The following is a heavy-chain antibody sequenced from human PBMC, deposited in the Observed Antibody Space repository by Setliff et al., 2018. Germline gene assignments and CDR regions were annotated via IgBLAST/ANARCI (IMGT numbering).Heavy chain of an antibody. CDR3: ARGEREGITMVRGVRGTHYYYGMDV. Sequence: ASVKVSCKASGGTFSSYAISWVRQAPGQGLEWMGGIIPIFGTANYAQKFQGRVTITTDESTSTAYMELSSLRSEDTAVYYCARGEREGITMVRGVRGTHYYYGMDVWGQGTTVTVS. CDR2: IIPIFGTA. CDR1: GGTFSSYA. D-gene: IGHD3-10*01. J-gene: IGHJ6*02. V-gene: IGHV1-69*05.